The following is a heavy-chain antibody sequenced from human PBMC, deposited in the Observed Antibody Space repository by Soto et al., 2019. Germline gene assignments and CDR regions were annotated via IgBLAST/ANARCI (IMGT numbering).Heavy chain of an antibody. Sequence: SETLSLTCTVSGGSISSYYWSWIRQPPGKGLEWIGYIYYSGSTNYNPSLKSRVTISVDTSKNQFSLKLSSVTAADTAVYYCASTSSGWNHDAFDIWGQGTMVTVSS. V-gene: IGHV4-59*01. CDR3: ASTSSGWNHDAFDI. CDR2: IYYSGST. J-gene: IGHJ3*02. D-gene: IGHD6-19*01. CDR1: GGSISSYY.